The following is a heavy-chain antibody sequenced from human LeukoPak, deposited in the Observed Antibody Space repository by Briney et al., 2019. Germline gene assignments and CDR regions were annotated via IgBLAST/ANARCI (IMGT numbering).Heavy chain of an antibody. V-gene: IGHV3-48*03. CDR1: GFTFSSYE. CDR2: ISHSGSTI. CDR3: ARSWWIQQGVYSSGNNYYYYGMDV. D-gene: IGHD5-18*01. J-gene: IGHJ6*02. Sequence: GGSLRLSCAASGFTFSSYEMNWVRQAPGKGLEWVSYISHSGSTIFYADSVKGRFTISRDNAKNSLYLQMNSLRAEDTAVYYCARSWWIQQGVYSSGNNYYYYGMDVWGQGTTVTVSS.